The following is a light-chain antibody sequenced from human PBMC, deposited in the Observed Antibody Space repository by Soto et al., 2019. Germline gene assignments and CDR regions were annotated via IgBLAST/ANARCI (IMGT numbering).Light chain of an antibody. V-gene: IGKV3-11*01. Sequence: EIVLTQSPATLSLSPWERATLSCRASQSVGRFLAWYQHIPGQAPRLLIYDASNRATGIPARFSGSGSGTDFTLTISSLEPEDFAVYYCQQRSSWPLTFGGGTKVEIK. J-gene: IGKJ4*01. CDR2: DAS. CDR3: QQRSSWPLT. CDR1: QSVGRF.